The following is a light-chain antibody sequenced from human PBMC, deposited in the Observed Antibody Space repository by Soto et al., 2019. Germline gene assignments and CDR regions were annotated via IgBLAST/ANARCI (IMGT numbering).Light chain of an antibody. CDR1: QTLLHSDGKTY. Sequence: DIVMTQTPLSLSVTPGQPASISCNSSQTLLHSDGKTYLYWFLQRAGQPPQLQIYEGFKRFAGATERVSGSASGTDFTLTISRVEAEDVGLYYCMQSRQLPITFGQGTRLDIK. J-gene: IGKJ5*01. CDR3: MQSRQLPIT. V-gene: IGKV2D-29*01. CDR2: EGF.